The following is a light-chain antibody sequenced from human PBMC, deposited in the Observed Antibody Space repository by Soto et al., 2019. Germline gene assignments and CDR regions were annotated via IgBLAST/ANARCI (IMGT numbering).Light chain of an antibody. J-gene: IGKJ3*01. CDR1: QSVSSSF. V-gene: IGKV3-20*01. CDR2: GAS. CDR3: QQYDSSPRT. Sequence: EIVLTQSPGTLSLSPGERATLSCRASQSVSSSFLAWYQQKPGQAPRLLIYGASSRATGIPDRFSGSGSGTDLTLTISRLEPEDFAVYYCQQYDSSPRTFGPGTKMDIK.